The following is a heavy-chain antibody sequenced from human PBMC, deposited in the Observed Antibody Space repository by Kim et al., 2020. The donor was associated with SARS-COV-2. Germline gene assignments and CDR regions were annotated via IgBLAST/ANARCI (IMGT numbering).Heavy chain of an antibody. Sequence: SETLSLTCTVSGGSISSGGYYWSWIRQHPGKGLEWIGYIYYSGSTYYNPSLKSRVTISVDTSKNQFSLKLSSVTAADTAVYYCARVSLRQPTPGGMDVWGQGTTVTVSS. CDR1: GGSISSGGYY. J-gene: IGHJ6*02. V-gene: IGHV4-31*03. CDR3: ARVSLRQPTPGGMDV. CDR2: IYYSGST. D-gene: IGHD6-13*01.